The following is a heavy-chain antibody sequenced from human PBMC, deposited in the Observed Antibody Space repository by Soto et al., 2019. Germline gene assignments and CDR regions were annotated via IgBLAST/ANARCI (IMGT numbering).Heavy chain of an antibody. CDR2: IIPFFGTA. J-gene: IGHJ4*02. CDR3: AKAAPMDAGDKYYYDF. D-gene: IGHD4-17*01. Sequence: ASVKVSCKASGGTFSTFGISWVRQAPGQGLEWMGGIIPFFGTARYSQKFEDRITITADESTNTVYMDLRSLTSEDTAIYYCAKAAPMDAGDKYYYDFWGQGALVTVSS. V-gene: IGHV1-69*13. CDR1: GGTFSTFG.